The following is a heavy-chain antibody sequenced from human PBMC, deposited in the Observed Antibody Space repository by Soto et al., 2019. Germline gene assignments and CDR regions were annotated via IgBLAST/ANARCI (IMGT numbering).Heavy chain of an antibody. CDR1: GGSISSYY. J-gene: IGHJ6*02. CDR2: IYYSGST. V-gene: IGHV4-59*01. Sequence: SETLSLTCTVSGGSISSYYWSWIRQPPGKGLEWIGYIYYSGSTNYNPSLKSRVTISVDTSKNQFSLKLSSVTAADTAVYYCARSSPSLGYYYYYGMDVWGQGTTVTVS. D-gene: IGHD2-2*01. CDR3: ARSSPSLGYYYYYGMDV.